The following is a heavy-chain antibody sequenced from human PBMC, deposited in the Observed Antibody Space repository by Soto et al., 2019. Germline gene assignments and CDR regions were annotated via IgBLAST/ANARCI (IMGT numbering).Heavy chain of an antibody. Sequence: SETLSLTCTVSGGSISSYYWSWIRQPPGKGLEWIGYIYYSGSTNYNPSLKSRVTISVDTSKNQFSLKLSSVTAADTAVYYCARVLSVAGIYFDYLGQGNLVTGS. V-gene: IGHV4-59*01. CDR3: ARVLSVAGIYFDY. CDR2: IYYSGST. CDR1: GGSISSYY. D-gene: IGHD6-19*01. J-gene: IGHJ4*02.